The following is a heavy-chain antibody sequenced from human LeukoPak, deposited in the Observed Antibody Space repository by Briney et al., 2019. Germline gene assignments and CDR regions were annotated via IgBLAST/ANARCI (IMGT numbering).Heavy chain of an antibody. Sequence: KPSETLSLTCAVYGGSFSGYYWSWIRQHPGKGLEWIGYIYYSGSTYYNPSLKSRVTISVDTSKNQFSLKLSSVTAADTAVYYCAREVLDSSGHAADAFDIWGQGTMVTVSS. CDR1: GGSFSGYY. V-gene: IGHV4-31*11. D-gene: IGHD3-22*01. J-gene: IGHJ3*02. CDR2: IYYSGST. CDR3: AREVLDSSGHAADAFDI.